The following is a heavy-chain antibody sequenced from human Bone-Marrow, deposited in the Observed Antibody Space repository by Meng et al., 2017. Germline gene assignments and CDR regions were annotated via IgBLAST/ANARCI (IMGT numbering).Heavy chain of an antibody. D-gene: IGHD3-22*01. CDR3: AKTGGGYYDSSGYAEVEDY. J-gene: IGHJ4*02. V-gene: IGHV3-23*01. CDR1: GFSFSSYA. Sequence: GESLKISCAASGFSFSSYAMSWVRHAPGKGLEWVSAISGSGGSTYYADSVKGRFTISRDNSKNTLYLQMNSLRAEDTAVYYCAKTGGGYYDSSGYAEVEDYWGQGTLVTVSS. CDR2: ISGSGGST.